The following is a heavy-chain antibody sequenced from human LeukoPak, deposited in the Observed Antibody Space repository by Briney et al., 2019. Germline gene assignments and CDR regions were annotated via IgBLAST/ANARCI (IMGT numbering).Heavy chain of an antibody. Sequence: PGGSLRLSCAASGFTVSSNYMSWVRQAPGKGLEWVSVIYSGGSTYYADSVKGRFTISRDNSKNTLYLQMNSLRAEDTAVYYCAGWLALAELHHYFDYWGQGTLVTVSS. D-gene: IGHD1-26*01. CDR3: AGWLALAELHHYFDY. CDR1: GFTVSSNY. J-gene: IGHJ4*02. V-gene: IGHV3-66*01. CDR2: IYSGGST.